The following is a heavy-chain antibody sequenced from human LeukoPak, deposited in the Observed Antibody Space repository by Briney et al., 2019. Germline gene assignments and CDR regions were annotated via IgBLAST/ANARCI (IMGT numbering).Heavy chain of an antibody. CDR1: GGTFSSYA. D-gene: IGHD2-2*01. V-gene: IGHV1-69*01. CDR3: VRDGTAGTSLYNWFDP. Sequence: ASVKVSCKASGGTFSSYAISWVRQAPGQGLEWMGGIIPIFGSANYAQKFQGRVTITADESTSTAFMELSSLRSEDTAVYHCVRDGTAGTSLYNWFDPWGQGTLVTVSS. J-gene: IGHJ5*02. CDR2: IIPIFGSA.